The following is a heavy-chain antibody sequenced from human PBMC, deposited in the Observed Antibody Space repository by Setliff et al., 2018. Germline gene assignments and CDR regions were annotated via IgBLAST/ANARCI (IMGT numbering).Heavy chain of an antibody. V-gene: IGHV1-24*01. CDR1: GYTLTELS. D-gene: IGHD6-13*01. CDR3: ATVEAITIAAAGTTIFDY. Sequence: VKVSCKVSGYTLTELSMHWVRQAPGKGLEWMGGFDPEDGETIYAQKFQGRVTMTEDTSTDTAYMELSSLRSEDTAVYYCATVEAITIAAAGTTIFDYWGQGTLVTVSS. CDR2: FDPEDGET. J-gene: IGHJ4*02.